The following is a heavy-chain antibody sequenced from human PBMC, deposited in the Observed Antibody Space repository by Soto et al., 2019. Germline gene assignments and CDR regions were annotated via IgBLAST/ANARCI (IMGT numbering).Heavy chain of an antibody. Sequence: GGYLRLCCAAHGLMFTSYSMSWVRQAPGKGLEWVTNIDQHGREKKYVDSGKGRFTISRDNAKNSVALQMNSLRAEDTAVYYCARRDYDFWSNYYYFVYLAQGTL. CDR2: IDQHGREK. CDR3: ARRDYDFWSNYYYFVY. V-gene: IGHV3-7*03. D-gene: IGHD3-3*01. CDR1: GLMFTSYS. J-gene: IGHJ4*02.